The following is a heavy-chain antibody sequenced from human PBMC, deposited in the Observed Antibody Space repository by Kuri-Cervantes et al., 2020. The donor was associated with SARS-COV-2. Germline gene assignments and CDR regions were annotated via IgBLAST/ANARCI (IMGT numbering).Heavy chain of an antibody. CDR1: GFTVSSNY. J-gene: IGHJ4*02. CDR3: ATGWSLAI. CDR2: ISGSGGST. Sequence: GESLKISCAASGFTVSSNYMSWVRQAPGKGLEWVSAISGSGGSTYYADSVKGRFTISRDNSKNTLYLQMNSLRAEDTAVYYCATGWSLAIWGQGTLVTVS. D-gene: IGHD2-8*01. V-gene: IGHV3-23*01.